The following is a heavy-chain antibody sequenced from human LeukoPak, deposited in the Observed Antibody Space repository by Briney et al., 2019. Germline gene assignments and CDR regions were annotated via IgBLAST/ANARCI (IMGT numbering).Heavy chain of an antibody. CDR3: ARLPRSGCYLFDY. J-gene: IGHJ4*02. Sequence: AAVKVSCKASGYTFTSYGISWVRQSPGQGLEWMGWISAYNGNTNYAQKLQCRVTMTTDTSTSTAYMELRSLRSDDTAVYYCARLPRSGCYLFDYWGQGTLVTVSS. D-gene: IGHD3-10*01. V-gene: IGHV1-18*01. CDR2: ISAYNGNT. CDR1: GYTFTSYG.